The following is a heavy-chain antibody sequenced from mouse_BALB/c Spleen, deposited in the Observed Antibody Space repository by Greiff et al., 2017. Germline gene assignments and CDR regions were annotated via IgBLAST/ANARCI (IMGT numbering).Heavy chain of an antibody. J-gene: IGHJ4*01. CDR2: ISSGGSYT. CDR1: GFTFSSYA. D-gene: IGHD3-3*01. Sequence: EVQGVESGGGLVKPGGSLKLSCAASGFTFSSYAMSWVRQSPEKRLEWVAEISSGGSYTYYPDTVTGRFTISRDNAKNTLYLEMSSLRSEDTAMYYCARSGTDAMDYWGQGTSVTVSS. CDR3: ARSGTDAMDY. V-gene: IGHV5-9-4*01.